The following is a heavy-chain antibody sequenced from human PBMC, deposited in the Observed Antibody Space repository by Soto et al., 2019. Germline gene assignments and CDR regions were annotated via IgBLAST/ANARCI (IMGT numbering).Heavy chain of an antibody. D-gene: IGHD2-2*01. V-gene: IGHV3-33*07. CDR2: IWYDGSNE. CDR1: GFTFRRYC. Sequence: GGSLRLSCAASGFTFRRYCRYWVRQAPGKGLEWVAVIWYDGSNEHYADSVKGRFTISRDNSKNTLYLQMNSLRAEDTAVYYCVKGSSTSRPYYFDYWAQGALVTVSS. J-gene: IGHJ4*02. CDR3: VKGSSTSRPYYFDY.